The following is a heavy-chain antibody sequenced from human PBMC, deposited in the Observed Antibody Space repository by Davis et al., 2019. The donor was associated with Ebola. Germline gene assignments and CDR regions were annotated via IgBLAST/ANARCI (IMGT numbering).Heavy chain of an antibody. Sequence: SVTVSCKASGGTFSSYTISWVRQAPGQGLAWMGRIIPILGIANDAQKFQGRVTITADKSTGTAFMELSSLRSEDTAVYYCARVGYLDSSGYYDDSWGQGTLVTVSS. D-gene: IGHD3-22*01. CDR2: IIPILGIA. V-gene: IGHV1-69*02. CDR3: ARVGYLDSSGYYDDS. CDR1: GGTFSSYT. J-gene: IGHJ4*02.